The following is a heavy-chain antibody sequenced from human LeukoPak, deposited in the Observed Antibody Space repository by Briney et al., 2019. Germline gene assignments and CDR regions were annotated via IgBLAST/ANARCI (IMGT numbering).Heavy chain of an antibody. Sequence: PSETLSLTCTVSGGSISSSSYYWGWIRQPPGKGLEWIGRISTSGTPNYNPSFRGRLTISIDTSKNQFSLNLRSVTAAETGIYYCARGPYWGQGTLVTVSS. CDR2: ISTSGTP. J-gene: IGHJ4*02. CDR3: ARGPY. CDR1: GGSISSSSYY. V-gene: IGHV4-39*07.